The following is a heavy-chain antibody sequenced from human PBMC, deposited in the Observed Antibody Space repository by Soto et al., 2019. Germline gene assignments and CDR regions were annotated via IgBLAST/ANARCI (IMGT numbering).Heavy chain of an antibody. CDR1: GDSVSSTSTA. CDR3: ARGSYYSGWV. CDR2: TYYRSNWYT. D-gene: IGHD6-19*01. Sequence: SQTLSLTCAISGDSVSSTSTAWSWIRQSPSRGLEWLGRTYYRSNWYTDYAVSVKSRITISPDTSKNQFSLQLNSVTPDDTAVYYCARGSYYSGWVWGQGTLVTVSS. V-gene: IGHV6-1*01. J-gene: IGHJ4*02.